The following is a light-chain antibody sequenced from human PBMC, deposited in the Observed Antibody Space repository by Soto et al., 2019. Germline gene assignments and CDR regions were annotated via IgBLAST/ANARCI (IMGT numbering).Light chain of an antibody. V-gene: IGLV3-1*01. CDR3: QAWDSSTDVV. CDR1: KLGDKY. Sequence: SSELTQPPSVSVSPGQTASITCSGDKLGDKYACWYQQKPGQSPVLLIYQDTHRPSGIPERFSGSNSGNTATLTIRGTQALDEADYYCQAWDSSTDVVFGGGTKLTVL. J-gene: IGLJ2*01. CDR2: QDT.